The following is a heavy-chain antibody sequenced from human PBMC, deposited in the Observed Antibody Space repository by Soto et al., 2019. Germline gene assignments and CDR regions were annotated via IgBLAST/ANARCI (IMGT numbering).Heavy chain of an antibody. Sequence: PSQALSLTCSISWASFSSNIAACNCIRQSPSRGLEWLGRTYYRSKWYNDYAVSVKSRITINPDTSKNQFSLQLNSVTPEDTAVYYCARLALWSPYGMDVWGQGTTVTVSS. CDR1: WASFSSNIAA. CDR3: ARLALWSPYGMDV. J-gene: IGHJ6*02. D-gene: IGHD1-1*01. V-gene: IGHV6-1*01. CDR2: TYYRSKWYN.